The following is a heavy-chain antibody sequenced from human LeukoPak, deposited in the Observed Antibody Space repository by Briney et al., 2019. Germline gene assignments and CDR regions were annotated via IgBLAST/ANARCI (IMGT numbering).Heavy chain of an antibody. V-gene: IGHV3-20*01. J-gene: IGHJ5*02. CDR2: INWNGGST. CDR3: ARDQTGSGSYYTWFDP. Sequence: GGSLRLSCAASGFTFDDYGMSWVRQAPGKGLEWVSGINWNGGSTGYADSVKGRFTISRDNAKNSLYLQMNSLRAEDTALYHCARDQTGSGSYYTWFDPWGQGTLVTVSS. D-gene: IGHD3-10*01. CDR1: GFTFDDYG.